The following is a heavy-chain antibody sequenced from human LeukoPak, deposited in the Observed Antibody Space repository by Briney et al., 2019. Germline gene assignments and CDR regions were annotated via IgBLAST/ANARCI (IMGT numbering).Heavy chain of an antibody. D-gene: IGHD1-26*01. CDR3: ARGVVGATVAVNFDY. CDR1: GFTLSDYY. J-gene: IGHJ4*02. Sequence: GGSLRLSCAASGFTLSDYYMSWIRQAPGKGLEWVSYISSSGNTIYYADSVKGRFTISRDNAKNSLYLQMDSVRDEDTAVYYCARGVVGATVAVNFDYWGQGTLVTVSS. V-gene: IGHV3-11*01. CDR2: ISSSGNTI.